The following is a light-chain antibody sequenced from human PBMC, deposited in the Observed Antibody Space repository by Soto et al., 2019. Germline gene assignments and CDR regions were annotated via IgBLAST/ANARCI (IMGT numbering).Light chain of an antibody. CDR2: AAS. V-gene: IGKV1-39*01. CDR3: QQTYTTPRT. Sequence: DIQMTQSPSSLSASVGDRVTITCRASQSISNYLNWYQQRPGKAPKLLIYAASTLQSGVPSRFSGSRTGSDFTLTISSLEPEDFATFYCQQTYTTPRTFGQGTKV. J-gene: IGKJ1*01. CDR1: QSISNY.